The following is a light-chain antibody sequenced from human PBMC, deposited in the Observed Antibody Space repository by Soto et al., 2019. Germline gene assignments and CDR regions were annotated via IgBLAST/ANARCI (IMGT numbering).Light chain of an antibody. CDR3: QQLNSYPPT. Sequence: DIQLTQSPSFLSASVGDRVTITCRASQGISSYLAWYQQKRGKAPKLLIHAASTLQSGVPSRFSGSGSGTEFTLTISSLQPEDFATYYCQQLNSYPPTFGQGTRLEI. CDR1: QGISSY. J-gene: IGKJ5*01. V-gene: IGKV1-9*01. CDR2: AAS.